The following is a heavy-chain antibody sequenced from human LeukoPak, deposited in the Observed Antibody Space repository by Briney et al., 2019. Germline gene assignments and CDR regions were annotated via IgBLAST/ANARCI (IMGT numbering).Heavy chain of an antibody. D-gene: IGHD2-15*01. CDR2: IYYSGNT. CDR1: GGSISSYY. Sequence: SETLHLTCTVSGGSISSYYWSWMRQPPGKGLEWIGYIYYSGNTNYNPSLKSRVTISVDTSKNQFSLKLSSVTAADTAVYYCARGGPSGYCSGGSCYTVFDYWGQGTLVTVSS. CDR3: ARGGPSGYCSGGSCYTVFDY. J-gene: IGHJ4*02. V-gene: IGHV4-59*01.